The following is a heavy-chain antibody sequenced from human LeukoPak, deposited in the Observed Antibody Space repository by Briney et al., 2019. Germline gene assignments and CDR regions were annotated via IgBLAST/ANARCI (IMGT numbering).Heavy chain of an antibody. CDR2: INPNIGGT. V-gene: IGHV1-2*02. J-gene: IGHJ5*02. CDR1: GYTFTGYY. D-gene: IGHD6-13*01. CDR3: ARDRIRIAAAGKRWWFDP. Sequence: AAVKVSCKASGYTFTGYYMHWVRQAPGQGVGWRGWINPNIGGTNYAQKLQGMVTMTRDTSISTAYMETSSLRSDDTAVYYCARDRIRIAAAGKRWWFDPWGQGTLVTVSS.